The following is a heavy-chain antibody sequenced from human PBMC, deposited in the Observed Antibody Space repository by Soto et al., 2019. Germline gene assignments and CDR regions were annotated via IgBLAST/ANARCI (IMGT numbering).Heavy chain of an antibody. V-gene: IGHV1-46*01. J-gene: IGHJ4*02. CDR3: AREGRTTMIVVGHFDY. CDR2: INPSGGST. Sequence: GASVKVSCKASGYTFTSYYMHWVRQAPGQGLEWMGIINPSGGSTSYAQKFQGRVTMTRDTSTSTVYMELSSLRSEDTAVYYCAREGRTTMIVVGHFDYWGQGTLVTVSS. CDR1: GYTFTSYY. D-gene: IGHD3-22*01.